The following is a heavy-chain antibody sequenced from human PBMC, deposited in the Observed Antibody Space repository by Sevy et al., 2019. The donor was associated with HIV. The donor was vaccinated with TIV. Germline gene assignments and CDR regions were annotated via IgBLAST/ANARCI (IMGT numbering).Heavy chain of an antibody. D-gene: IGHD3-22*01. V-gene: IGHV4-30-4*01. CDR1: GGSISGSDYY. CDR2: IYYNGIA. J-gene: IGHJ4*02. CDR3: ARVDDDDSGSFYVSYDY. Sequence: SETLSLTCTVSGGSISGSDYYWTWIRQPPGQGLEWIGYIYYNGIAYYNPSLKSRATISVDTSKNQFSLKLSSVNAADTAVYYCARVDDDDSGSFYVSYDYWGQGTRVTVSS.